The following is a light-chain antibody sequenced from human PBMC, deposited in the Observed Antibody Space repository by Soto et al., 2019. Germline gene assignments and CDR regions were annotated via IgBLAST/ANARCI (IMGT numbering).Light chain of an antibody. Sequence: EIVLTQSPATLSLSPGERATLSCGASQSVSSYLAWYRQKPGLAPRLLIYDASSRATGIPDRFSGSGSGTDFTLTISRLEPEDFAVYYCQQYGSSPRTFGQGTKVEIK. J-gene: IGKJ1*01. CDR3: QQYGSSPRT. CDR1: QSVSSY. V-gene: IGKV3D-20*01. CDR2: DAS.